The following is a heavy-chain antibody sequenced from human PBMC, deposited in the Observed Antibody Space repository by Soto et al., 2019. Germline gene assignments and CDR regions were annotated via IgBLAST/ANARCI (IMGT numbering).Heavy chain of an antibody. Sequence: PSETLSLTCAVSGGSISSGGYSWSWIRQPPGKGLEWIGYMYHSGSTYYNPSLKSRVTISVDKSKNQFSLKLTSVTAAYTAVYYCARDKITGLFDYWGQGTLVTVSS. V-gene: IGHV4-30-2*01. CDR1: GGSISSGGYS. D-gene: IGHD2-8*02. J-gene: IGHJ4*02. CDR3: ARDKITGLFDY. CDR2: MYHSGST.